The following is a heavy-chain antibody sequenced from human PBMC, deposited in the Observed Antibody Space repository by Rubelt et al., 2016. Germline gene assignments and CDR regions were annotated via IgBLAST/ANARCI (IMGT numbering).Heavy chain of an antibody. J-gene: IGHJ4*02. CDR3: ARSRSGWYVFSY. D-gene: IGHD6-19*01. CDR2: IYFSGST. CDR1: GGSISSSSYY. Sequence: QLQLQESGPGLVKPSETLSLTCTVSGGSISSSSYYWGWIRQPPGKGLEWIGSIYFSGSTYYNPSLKGRVTISVDKSKNQFSLKLSSVTAADTAGYYCARSRSGWYVFSYWGQGTLVTVSS. V-gene: IGHV4-39*07.